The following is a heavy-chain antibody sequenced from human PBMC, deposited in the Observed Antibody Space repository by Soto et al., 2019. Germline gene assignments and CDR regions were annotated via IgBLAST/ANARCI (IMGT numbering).Heavy chain of an antibody. CDR3: AREIPFTMAAAGNAGFDY. J-gene: IGHJ4*02. D-gene: IGHD6-13*01. V-gene: IGHV1-69*01. Sequence: QVQLVQSGAEVKKPGSSVKVSCKASGGTFSSYAISWVRQAPGQGLEWMGGIIPIFGTANYAQKFQGRVTITADESTSTAYMELSSLKSEDTAVYYCAREIPFTMAAAGNAGFDYWGQGTLVTVSS. CDR2: IIPIFGTA. CDR1: GGTFSSYA.